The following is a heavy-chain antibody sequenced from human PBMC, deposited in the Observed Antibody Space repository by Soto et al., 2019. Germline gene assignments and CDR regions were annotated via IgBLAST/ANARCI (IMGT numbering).Heavy chain of an antibody. D-gene: IGHD3-22*01. J-gene: IGHJ4*02. CDR3: AKCSSGYYDTFDY. Sequence: PGGSLRLSCAASGFPFSSYGVHWVRQAPGKGLEWVAVIWYDGSNKYYAYSVKGRFTISRDNSKNTLYLQMNSLRAEDTAVYYCAKCSSGYYDTFDYWGQGTLVTVSS. CDR2: IWYDGSNK. CDR1: GFPFSSYG. V-gene: IGHV3-33*06.